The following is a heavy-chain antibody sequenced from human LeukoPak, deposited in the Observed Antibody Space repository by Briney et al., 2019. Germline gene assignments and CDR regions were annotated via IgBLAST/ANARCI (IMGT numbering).Heavy chain of an antibody. CDR1: GYTFTGYY. Sequence: GASVKVSCKASGYTFTGYYMHWVRQAPGQGLEWMGWINPNSGGTNYAQKFQGRVTMTRDTSISTAYMELSRLRSDDTAVYYCARAPSGVDYWFDHWGQGTLVTVSS. D-gene: IGHD3-10*01. V-gene: IGHV1-2*02. CDR2: INPNSGGT. CDR3: ARAPSGVDYWFDH. J-gene: IGHJ5*02.